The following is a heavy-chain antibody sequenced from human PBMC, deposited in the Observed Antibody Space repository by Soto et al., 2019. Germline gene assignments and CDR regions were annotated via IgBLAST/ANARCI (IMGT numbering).Heavy chain of an antibody. CDR3: ARGGITMAWNYYYYGMDV. D-gene: IGHD3-10*01. Sequence: SETLSLTCAVSGGSLSGQYWSWIRQSPGKGLEWLGEIIPTGSTTYNPSLKSRLSISLDTSKNQFSLSLSSVSAADTAVYYCARGGITMAWNYYYYGMDVWGQGTTVTVSS. V-gene: IGHV4-34*01. J-gene: IGHJ6*02. CDR1: GGSLSGQY. CDR2: IIPTGST.